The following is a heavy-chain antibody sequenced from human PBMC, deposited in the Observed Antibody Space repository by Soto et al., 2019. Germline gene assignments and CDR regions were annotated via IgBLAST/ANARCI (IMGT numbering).Heavy chain of an antibody. CDR3: GMGGGYFDY. CDR2: IWYDGSNK. D-gene: IGHD3-16*01. V-gene: IGHV3-33*01. J-gene: IGHJ4*02. CDR1: GFTFSSYG. Sequence: QVQLVESGGGVVQPGRSLRLSCAASGFTFSSYGMHWVRQAPGKGLEWVAVIWYDGSNKYYADSVKGRFTISRDNSKNTLYLQMNSLRAEDTGVYYCGMGGGYFDYWGQGTLVTVSS.